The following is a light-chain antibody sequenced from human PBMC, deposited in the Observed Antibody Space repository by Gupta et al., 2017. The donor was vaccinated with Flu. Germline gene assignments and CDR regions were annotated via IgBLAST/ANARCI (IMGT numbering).Light chain of an antibody. J-gene: IGKJ5*01. CDR1: QSVSSY. Sequence: EIVLTQSPATLSLSPGERATLSCRASQSVSSYLAWYQQKPGQAPRLLIYDASNRDTGIPARFSGSGFGKDFTLTISSREQEDFAVYYCQQRSNWPQITFGQGTRLEIK. CDR2: DAS. CDR3: QQRSNWPQIT. V-gene: IGKV3-11*01.